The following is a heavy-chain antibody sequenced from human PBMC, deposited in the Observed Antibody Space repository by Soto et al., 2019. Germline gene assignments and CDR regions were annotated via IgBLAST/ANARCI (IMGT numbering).Heavy chain of an antibody. CDR3: GRGSSSGGWFDP. J-gene: IGHJ5*02. Sequence: PSETLSLTCTVPVGSISRGGYYWSWIRQHPGKGLEWIGYIYYSGSTYYNPSLKSRVTISVDTSKNQFSLKLSSVTAADTAVYYCGRGSSSGGWFDPWGQGTLVTVSS. V-gene: IGHV4-31*03. CDR1: VGSISRGGYY. CDR2: IYYSGST. D-gene: IGHD6-13*01.